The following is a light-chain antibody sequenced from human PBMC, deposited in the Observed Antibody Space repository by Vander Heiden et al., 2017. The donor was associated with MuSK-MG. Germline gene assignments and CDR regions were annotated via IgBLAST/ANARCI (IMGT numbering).Light chain of an antibody. Sequence: DIQMTQSPSTLSASVGDRVTLTCRASHNISNLLAWYQKTPGTAPRLLISMSSNLESGVPSRFSGSASGTEFTLIISSLQPDDFATYYCQQDSQSPLTFGGGTKVDIK. J-gene: IGKJ4*01. V-gene: IGKV1-5*03. CDR1: HNISNL. CDR2: MSS. CDR3: QQDSQSPLT.